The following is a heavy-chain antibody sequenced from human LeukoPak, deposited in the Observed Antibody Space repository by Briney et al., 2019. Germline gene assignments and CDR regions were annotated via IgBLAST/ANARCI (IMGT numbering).Heavy chain of an antibody. J-gene: IGHJ3*02. D-gene: IGHD3-3*01. CDR3: ARNREGDYDFWSGYDAFDI. CDR1: GYTFTSYG. V-gene: IGHV1-18*01. CDR2: ISAYNGNT. Sequence: ASVKVSCKASGYTFTSYGISWVRQAPGQGLEWMGWISAYNGNTNYAQKLQGRVTMTTDTSTSTAYMELRSLRSDDTAVYYCARNREGDYDFWSGYDAFDIWGQGTMVTVSS.